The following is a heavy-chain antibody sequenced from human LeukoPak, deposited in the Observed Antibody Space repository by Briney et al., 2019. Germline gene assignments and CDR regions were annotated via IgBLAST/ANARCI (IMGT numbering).Heavy chain of an antibody. D-gene: IGHD2-15*01. Sequence: GGSPRLSCTASGFTFNTYAMTWVRRAPGKGLEWVSTISGSGGSSYYADSVKGRFTISRDNSRNTLYLQMNSLRAEDTAVYYCAKRAVGAAATPWFDRWGQGALVTVSS. CDR1: GFTFNTYA. CDR3: AKRAVGAAATPWFDR. V-gene: IGHV3-23*01. J-gene: IGHJ5*02. CDR2: ISGSGGSS.